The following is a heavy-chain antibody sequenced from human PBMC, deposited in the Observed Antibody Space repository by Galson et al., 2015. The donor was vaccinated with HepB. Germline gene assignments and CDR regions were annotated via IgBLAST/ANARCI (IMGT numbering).Heavy chain of an antibody. Sequence: SLRLSCAASGFTFSSYAMHWVRQAPGKGLEWVAIVSYDGSNKYYADSVKGRFTISRDNSKHTLYLQMNSLRAEDTAIYYCARQLGRWFFNYWGQGTLVTVSS. CDR1: GFTFSSYA. V-gene: IGHV3-30*04. D-gene: IGHD2-15*01. CDR2: VSYDGSNK. CDR3: ARQLGRWFFNY. J-gene: IGHJ4*02.